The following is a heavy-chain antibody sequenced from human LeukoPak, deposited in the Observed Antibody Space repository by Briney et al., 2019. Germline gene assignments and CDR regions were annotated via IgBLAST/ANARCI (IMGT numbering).Heavy chain of an antibody. V-gene: IGHV3-33*01. CDR2: IWYDGSNK. J-gene: IGHJ6*01. CDR3: ARDGEEIVVVPAAIERTYYYYGMDV. CDR1: GFTFGSYG. D-gene: IGHD2-2*02. Sequence: GRSLRLSCAAPGFTFGSYGMHWVRQAPGKGLEWVAVIWYDGSNKYYADSVKGRFTISRDNSKNTLYLQMNSLRAEDMAVYYCARDGEEIVVVPAAIERTYYYYGMDVWGPGATVTVSS.